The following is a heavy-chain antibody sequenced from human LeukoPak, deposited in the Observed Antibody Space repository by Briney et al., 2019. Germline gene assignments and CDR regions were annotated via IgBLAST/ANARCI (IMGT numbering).Heavy chain of an antibody. J-gene: IGHJ4*02. CDR3: TRYNNDHFDY. D-gene: IGHD1-14*01. CDR2: IAYDGSRA. CDR1: GFTFSGYG. Sequence: GGSLRLSCAGSGFTFSGYGTHWFRQTPGKGLEWVAVIAYDGSRAFYADSVKGRFTISRDNSKNTMSVQLDDLRAEDTAVYYCTRYNNDHFDYWGQGTLVTVSS. V-gene: IGHV3-33*01.